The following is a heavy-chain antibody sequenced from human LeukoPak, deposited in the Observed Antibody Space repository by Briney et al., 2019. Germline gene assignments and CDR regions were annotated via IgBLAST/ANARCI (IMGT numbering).Heavy chain of an antibody. J-gene: IGHJ4*02. CDR1: GYTFTSYG. CDR3: ARGAHIVGAYYGGFDY. Sequence: AASVKVSCKASGYTFTSYGINWVRQAPGQGLEWMGWISAYNGDTNYAQKLQGRVTMTTDTSTSTAYMELRSLRSDDTAVYYCARGAHIVGAYYGGFDYWGQGTLVTVSS. CDR2: ISAYNGDT. D-gene: IGHD1-26*01. V-gene: IGHV1-18*01.